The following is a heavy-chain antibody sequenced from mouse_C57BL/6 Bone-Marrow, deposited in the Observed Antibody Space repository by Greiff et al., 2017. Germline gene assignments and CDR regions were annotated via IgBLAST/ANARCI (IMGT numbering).Heavy chain of an antibody. CDR2: IYPRSGNT. CDR3: ARRSSSYVEFAY. D-gene: IGHD1-1*01. J-gene: IGHJ3*01. V-gene: IGHV1-81*01. Sequence: QVQLQQSGAELARPGASVKLSGKASGYTFTSYGISWVKQRTGQGLEWIGEIYPRSGNTYYNEKFKGKATLTADKSSSTAYMELRSLTSEDSAVYFCARRSSSYVEFAYWGQGTLVTVSA. CDR1: GYTFTSYG.